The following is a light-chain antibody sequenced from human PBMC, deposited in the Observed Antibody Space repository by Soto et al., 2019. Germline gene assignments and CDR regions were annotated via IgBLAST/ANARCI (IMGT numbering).Light chain of an antibody. Sequence: QSVLTQPPSVSGAPGQRVTISCTGSSSNIGARSDVHWYQQLPGTAPKLLIYGNTNRPSGVPDRFSGSKSGTSASLAITGLQAEDEADYYCQSYDSSLSGPVIFGGGTQLTVL. CDR2: GNT. V-gene: IGLV1-40*01. CDR1: SSNIGARSD. CDR3: QSYDSSLSGPVI. J-gene: IGLJ2*01.